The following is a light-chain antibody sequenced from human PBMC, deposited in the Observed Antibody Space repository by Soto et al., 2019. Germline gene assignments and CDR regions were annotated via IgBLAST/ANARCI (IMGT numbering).Light chain of an antibody. Sequence: QSVLTQPPSVSGAPGQRVTISCTWSSSNIGAGYDVHWYQQLPGTAPKLLIYANSNRPSGVPDRFSGSKSGTSASLAITGLQAEDEADYYCQSYDSSLNVVFGGGTKLTVL. CDR1: SSNIGAGYD. J-gene: IGLJ2*01. CDR3: QSYDSSLNVV. CDR2: ANS. V-gene: IGLV1-40*01.